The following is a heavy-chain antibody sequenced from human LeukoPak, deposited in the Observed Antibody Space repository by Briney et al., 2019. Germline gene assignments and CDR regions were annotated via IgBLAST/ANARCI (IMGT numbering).Heavy chain of an antibody. CDR1: GFTIGSYW. J-gene: IGHJ5*02. V-gene: IGHV3-7*02. D-gene: IGHD2/OR15-2a*01. CDR2: INQDGSAK. CDR3: TNKNLA. Sequence: GGSLRLSCAASGFTIGSYWMTWVRQAPGKGLEWVANINQDGSAKHYMGSARGRFTISRDNARNSLSLQMNSLRTEDTAVYYCTNKNLAWGQGTLVTVSS.